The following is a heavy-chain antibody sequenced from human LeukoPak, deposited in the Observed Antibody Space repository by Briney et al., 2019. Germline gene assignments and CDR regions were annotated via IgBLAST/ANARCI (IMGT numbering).Heavy chain of an antibody. CDR1: GGTFSSYA. D-gene: IGHD2-2*01. Sequence: ASVNVSCKASGGTFSSYAISWVRQAPGRGLEWMGGIIPIFGTANYAQKFQGRVTITADESTSTAYMELSSLRSDDTAVYYCARVEGRYQPLSPIDYWGQGTLVTVSS. CDR2: IIPIFGTA. CDR3: ARVEGRYQPLSPIDY. V-gene: IGHV1-69*13. J-gene: IGHJ4*02.